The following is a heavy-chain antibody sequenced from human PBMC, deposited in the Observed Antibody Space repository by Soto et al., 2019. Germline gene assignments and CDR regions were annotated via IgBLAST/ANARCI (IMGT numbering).Heavy chain of an antibody. CDR1: GFTFSAYS. J-gene: IGHJ4*02. V-gene: IGHV3-21*06. Sequence: GGSLRLSCVASGFTFSAYSMSWVRQAPGQGLEWVSSITSSSTYIYYTRSVEGRFTISRDDAKNSLHLQMNSLRAEDTAVYYCARELLEGYGHARQPDYWGQGTLVTVSS. D-gene: IGHD5-18*01. CDR2: ITSSSTYI. CDR3: ARELLEGYGHARQPDY.